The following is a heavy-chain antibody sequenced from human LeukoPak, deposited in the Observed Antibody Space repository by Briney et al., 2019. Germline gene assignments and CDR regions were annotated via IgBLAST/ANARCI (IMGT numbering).Heavy chain of an antibody. CDR2: INPNSGGT. J-gene: IGHJ4*02. D-gene: IGHD3-22*01. CDR1: VYTFTVYF. V-gene: IGHV1-2*02. Sequence: VASVKVSCKASVYTFTVYFMHWVRQAPGQGLEWMGWINPNSGGTNYAQKFQSRVTMTRDTSISTAYMELSRLRSDDTAVYYCARELNYDSSGYYFDYWGQGTLVTVSS. CDR3: ARELNYDSSGYYFDY.